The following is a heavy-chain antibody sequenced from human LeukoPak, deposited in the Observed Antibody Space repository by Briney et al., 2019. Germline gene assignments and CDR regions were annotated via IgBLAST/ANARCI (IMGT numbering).Heavy chain of an antibody. CDR1: GGSISSSSYY. CDR3: ARLGRDYYDSSGYLYYFDY. V-gene: IGHV4-39*07. CDR2: IYYSGST. D-gene: IGHD3-22*01. Sequence: QSSETLSLTCTVSGGSISSSSYYWGWIRQPPGKGLEWIGSIYYSGSTYYNPSLKSRVTISVDTSKNQFSLKLSSVTAADTAVYYCARLGRDYYDSSGYLYYFDYWGQGTLVTVSS. J-gene: IGHJ4*02.